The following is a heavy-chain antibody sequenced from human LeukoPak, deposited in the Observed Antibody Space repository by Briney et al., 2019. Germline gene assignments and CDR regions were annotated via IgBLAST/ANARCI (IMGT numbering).Heavy chain of an antibody. CDR1: GFTFSSYA. CDR2: ISGSGGST. J-gene: IGHJ6*02. D-gene: IGHD2-2*01. CDR3: AKDGGDIVVVPAYYGMDV. V-gene: IGHV3-23*01. Sequence: GGSLRLSCAASGFTFSSYAMSWVRQAPGKGLEWVSAISGSGGSTYYADSVKGRFTISRDNSKNTLYLQMNSLRAEDTAVYYCAKDGGDIVVVPAYYGMDVWGQGITVTVSS.